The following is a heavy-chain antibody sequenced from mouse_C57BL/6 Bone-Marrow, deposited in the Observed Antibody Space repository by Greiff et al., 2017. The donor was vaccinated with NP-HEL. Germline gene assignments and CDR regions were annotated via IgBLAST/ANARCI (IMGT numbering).Heavy chain of an antibody. V-gene: IGHV1-4*01. D-gene: IGHD1-1*01. Sequence: QVQLKQSGAELARPGASVKMSCKASGYTFTSYTMHWVKQRPGQGLEWIGYINPSSGYTKYNQKFKDKATLTADKSSSTAYMQLSSLTSEDSAVYYCERNDYYYGSSYGYFDVWGTGTTVTVSA. CDR3: ERNDYYYGSSYGYFDV. J-gene: IGHJ1*03. CDR1: GYTFTSYT. CDR2: INPSSGYT.